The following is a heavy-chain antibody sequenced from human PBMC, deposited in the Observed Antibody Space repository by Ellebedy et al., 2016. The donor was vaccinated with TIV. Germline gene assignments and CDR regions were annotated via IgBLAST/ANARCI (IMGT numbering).Heavy chain of an antibody. V-gene: IGHV3-74*01. CDR1: GFTFSSYY. CDR2: IDADGSST. D-gene: IGHD6-13*01. Sequence: GESLKISCAASGFTFSSYYMQWVRQVPGKGLEWVSRIDADGSSTTYADSVTGRFASSRDSAKNTLYLQMNGLRVEDTAVYYCARDRSKIAATGRGVDYWGQGTLVIVSS. J-gene: IGHJ4*02. CDR3: ARDRSKIAATGRGVDY.